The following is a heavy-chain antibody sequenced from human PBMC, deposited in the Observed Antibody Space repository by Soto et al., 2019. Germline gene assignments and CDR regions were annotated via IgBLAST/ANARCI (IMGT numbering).Heavy chain of an antibody. CDR1: GFTFSSYG. CDR3: AKDEAEIATLTHLFDY. V-gene: IGHV3-30*18. J-gene: IGHJ4*02. CDR2: ISYDGSNK. Sequence: QVQLVESGGGVVQPGRSLRLSCAASGFTFSSYGMHWVRQAPGKGLEWVAVISYDGSNKYYADSVKGRFTISRDNSKNTLYLQMNSLRAEATAVDYCAKDEAEIATLTHLFDYWGQGTLVTVSS.